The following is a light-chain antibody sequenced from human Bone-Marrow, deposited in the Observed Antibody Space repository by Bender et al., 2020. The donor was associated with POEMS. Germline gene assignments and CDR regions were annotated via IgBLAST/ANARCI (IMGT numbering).Light chain of an antibody. V-gene: IGLV1-40*01. CDR3: QSFDTSLSGWV. J-gene: IGLJ3*02. CDR2: PNR. Sequence: QSVLTQPPSVSGAPGQRVTISCTGGYSNIGAGHDVHWYQQLPGAAPRLLIDPNRSRPSWVPDRFSASRSGPSASLAITGLQAEDEADYYCQSFDTSLSGWVFGAGTKLTV. CDR1: YSNIGAGHD.